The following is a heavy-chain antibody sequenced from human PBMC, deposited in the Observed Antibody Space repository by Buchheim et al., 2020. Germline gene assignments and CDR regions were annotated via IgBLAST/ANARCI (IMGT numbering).Heavy chain of an antibody. CDR3: ASDNSEEFQFFDRSTSSPPGA. D-gene: IGHD3/OR15-3a*01. J-gene: IGHJ5*02. CDR1: GGSVNRNNYY. CDR2: IYYSGST. V-gene: IGHV4-39*01. Sequence: QLQLHESGPGLVKPSETLSLTCTVSGGSVNRNNYYWGWIRQPPGKGLEWIGSIYYSGSTYSNPSLRSRLTMSIDTSKNEFSLKLSSVTAADTAVYYCASDNSEEFQFFDRSTSSPPGAWGQGTL.